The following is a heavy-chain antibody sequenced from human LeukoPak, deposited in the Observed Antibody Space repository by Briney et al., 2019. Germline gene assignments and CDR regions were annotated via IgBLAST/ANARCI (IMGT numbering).Heavy chain of an antibody. Sequence: SETLSLTCAVYGGSFSGYYWSWIRQPPGKGLEWIGEINHSGSTNYNPSLKSRVTISVDTFKNQFSLKLSSVTAADTAVYYCARGRPVDTAMVTKDFDYWGQGTLVTVSS. CDR2: INHSGST. CDR1: GGSFSGYY. V-gene: IGHV4-34*01. D-gene: IGHD5-18*01. J-gene: IGHJ4*02. CDR3: ARGRPVDTAMVTKDFDY.